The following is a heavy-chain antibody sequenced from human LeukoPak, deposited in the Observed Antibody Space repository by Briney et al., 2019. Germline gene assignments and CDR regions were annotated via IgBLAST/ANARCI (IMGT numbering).Heavy chain of an antibody. CDR3: ARGRGVLRFLEWLLSSTNWFDP. J-gene: IGHJ5*02. CDR2: INHSGST. Sequence: SETLCLTCAVYGGSFSGYYWSWIRQPPGKGLEWIGEINHSGSTNYNPSLKSRVTISVDTSKNQFSLKLSSVTAADTAVYYCARGRGVLRFLEWLLSSTNWFDPWGQGTLVTVSS. D-gene: IGHD3-3*01. V-gene: IGHV4-34*01. CDR1: GGSFSGYY.